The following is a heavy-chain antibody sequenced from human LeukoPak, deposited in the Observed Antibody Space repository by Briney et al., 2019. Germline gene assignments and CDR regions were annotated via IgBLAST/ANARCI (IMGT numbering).Heavy chain of an antibody. Sequence: ASVKVSCKASGYTFTSYDFNWLRQATGQGPEWMGWMNPNSGATGYAQKFQGRVTMTRDTSTSTVYMELSSLRSEDTAVYYCARPMVRGVIRAPIYGMDVWGQGTTVTVSS. CDR1: GYTFTSYD. D-gene: IGHD3-10*01. CDR3: ARPMVRGVIRAPIYGMDV. CDR2: MNPNSGAT. V-gene: IGHV1-8*01. J-gene: IGHJ6*02.